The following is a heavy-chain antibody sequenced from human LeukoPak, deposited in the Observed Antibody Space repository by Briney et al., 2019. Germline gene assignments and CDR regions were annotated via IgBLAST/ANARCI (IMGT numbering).Heavy chain of an antibody. Sequence: GASVKVSCKASGYTFTSYAMHWVRQAPGQRLEWMGWINAGNGNTKYSQKFQGRVTMTRDTSISTAYMELSRLRSDDTAVYYCARDGSGYYRAPPSIGDYWGQGTLVTVSS. J-gene: IGHJ4*02. D-gene: IGHD3-3*01. CDR1: GYTFTSYA. V-gene: IGHV1-3*01. CDR3: ARDGSGYYRAPPSIGDY. CDR2: INAGNGNT.